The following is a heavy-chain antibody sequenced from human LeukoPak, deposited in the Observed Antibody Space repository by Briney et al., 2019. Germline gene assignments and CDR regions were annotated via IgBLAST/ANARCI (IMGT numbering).Heavy chain of an antibody. CDR2: IGPGPSHT. V-gene: IGHV3-21*01. D-gene: IGHD3-10*02. CDR3: ARDYVTMAPDY. Sequence: PGGSLRLSCAASGFTFNTYGMNWVRQAPGKGLEWLSYIGPGPSHTYYADSVRGRFVISRDDAKSSLYLQMSSLRAEDTAVYYSARDYVTMAPDYGGLGTLVTVSS. J-gene: IGHJ4*02. CDR1: GFTFNTYG.